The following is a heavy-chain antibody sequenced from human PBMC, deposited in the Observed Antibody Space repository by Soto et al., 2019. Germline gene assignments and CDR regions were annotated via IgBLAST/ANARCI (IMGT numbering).Heavy chain of an antibody. Sequence: SETLSLTCTVSGGSISSSSYYWGWIRQPPGKGLEWIGSIYYSGSTYYNPSLKSRVTISVDTSKNQFSLKLSSVTAADTAVYYCASLRSRDGYHWGQGTLVTVSS. CDR2: IYYSGST. V-gene: IGHV4-39*01. CDR3: ASLRSRDGYH. CDR1: GGSISSSSYY. J-gene: IGHJ5*02. D-gene: IGHD2-2*01.